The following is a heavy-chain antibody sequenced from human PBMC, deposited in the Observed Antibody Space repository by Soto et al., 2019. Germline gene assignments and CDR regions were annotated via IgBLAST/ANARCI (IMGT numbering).Heavy chain of an antibody. CDR2: ISFDGSDK. Sequence: QVHLVESGGGVVQPGRSLRLSCAASGFTFSYYAMHWVRQAPGKGLEWVAVISFDGSDKYYGDSVKGRFTISRDNSKNTLDLQMNSLRADDTAVYYCAKGLGELSPESFDYWGQGTLITVSS. CDR3: AKGLGELSPESFDY. CDR1: GFTFSYYA. D-gene: IGHD3-16*02. J-gene: IGHJ4*02. V-gene: IGHV3-30*18.